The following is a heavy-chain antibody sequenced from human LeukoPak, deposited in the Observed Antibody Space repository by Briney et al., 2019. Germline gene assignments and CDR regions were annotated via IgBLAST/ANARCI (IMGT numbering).Heavy chain of an antibody. CDR1: GYTFTSYY. CDR3: ARGEGSYYYYYYMDV. CDR2: INPSGGST. V-gene: IGHV1-46*01. J-gene: IGHJ6*03. Sequence: GASVKVSCKASGYTFTSYYMHWVRQAPGQGLEWMGIINPSGGSTSYAQKFQGRVTMTRDMSTSTDYMELSSLRSEDTAVYYCARGEGSYYYYYYMDVWGKGTTVTVSS. D-gene: IGHD1-26*01.